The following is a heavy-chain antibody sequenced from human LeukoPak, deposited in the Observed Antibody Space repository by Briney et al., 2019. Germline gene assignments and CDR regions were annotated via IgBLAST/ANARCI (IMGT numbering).Heavy chain of an antibody. CDR1: GFSFSRYW. Sequence: GGSLRLSCAASGFSFSRYWMSWVRQAPVRGLEWVANIKPDGSEIYYVDSVKGRFTISRDNAKNAVYLHMNSLRPEDTAIYYCARHYGSGSYYPSYWGQGTLVTVSS. D-gene: IGHD1-26*01. J-gene: IGHJ4*02. CDR2: IKPDGSEI. CDR3: ARHYGSGSYYPSY. V-gene: IGHV3-7*01.